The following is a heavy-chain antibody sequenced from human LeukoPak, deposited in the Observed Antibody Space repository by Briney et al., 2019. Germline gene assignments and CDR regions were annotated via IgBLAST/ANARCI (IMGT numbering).Heavy chain of an antibody. CDR1: GFTFSSYS. CDR3: AKETFFSGSYYAY. CDR2: ISYDGSNK. V-gene: IGHV3-30*18. J-gene: IGHJ4*02. D-gene: IGHD1-26*01. Sequence: GGSLRLSCAASGFTFSSYSMNWVRQAPGKGLEWVAVISYDGSNKYYADSVKGRFTISRDNSKNTLYLQMNSLRAEDTAVYYCAKETFFSGSYYAYWGQGTLVTVSS.